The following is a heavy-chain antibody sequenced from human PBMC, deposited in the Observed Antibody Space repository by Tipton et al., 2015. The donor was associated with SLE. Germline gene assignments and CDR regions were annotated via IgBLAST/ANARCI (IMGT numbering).Heavy chain of an antibody. D-gene: IGHD3-10*01. V-gene: IGHV4-31*03. CDR3: ARDPQLAGFDL. Sequence: TLSLTCTVSGGSISSGGYYWSWIRQHPGKGLEWIGYIYYSANTYYNPSLKSRVTISVDTSKNQFSLKLSSVTAADTAVYYCARDPQLAGFDLWGQGTLATVSS. CDR1: GGSISSGGYY. CDR2: IYYSANT. J-gene: IGHJ5*02.